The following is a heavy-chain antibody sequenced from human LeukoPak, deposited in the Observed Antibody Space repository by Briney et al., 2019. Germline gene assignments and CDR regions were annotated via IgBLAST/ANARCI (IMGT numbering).Heavy chain of an antibody. CDR1: GGSISSYY. J-gene: IGHJ6*03. D-gene: IGHD3-22*01. CDR3: ASHYDYYYMDV. CDR2: IYYSGST. V-gene: IGHV4-59*08. Sequence: SETLSLTCTVSGGSISSYYWSWIRQPPGKGLEWIGYIYYSGSTNYNPSLKSRVTISVDTSKNQFSLKLSSVTAADTAVYYCASHYDYYYMDVWGKGTTVTVSS.